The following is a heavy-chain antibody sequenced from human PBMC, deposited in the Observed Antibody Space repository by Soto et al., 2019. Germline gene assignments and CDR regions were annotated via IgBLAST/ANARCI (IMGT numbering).Heavy chain of an antibody. J-gene: IGHJ4*02. D-gene: IGHD6-19*01. CDR2: INAGNGNT. V-gene: IGHV1-3*01. Sequence: QVQLVQSGAEVKKPGASVKVSCKASGYTFTSYAMHWVRQAPGQRLEWMGWINAGNGNTKYSQKFQGRVTITRDTPASTAYMELSSLRSKDTAVYYCAREGAVADLDYWGKGTLVTVSS. CDR3: AREGAVADLDY. CDR1: GYTFTSYA.